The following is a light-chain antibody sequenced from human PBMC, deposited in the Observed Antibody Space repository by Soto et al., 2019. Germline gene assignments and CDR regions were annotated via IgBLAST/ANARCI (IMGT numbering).Light chain of an antibody. CDR2: DAS. CDR3: QHRSNWPLT. Sequence: EIVLALSPATLSLSPGERAILSCRASQSVSNQLAWYQQRPGQAPRLLFYDASKRATGIPARFSGSGSGTDFTLTISSLESEDFAVYYCQHRSNWPLTFGGGTKVEIK. CDR1: QSVSNQ. J-gene: IGKJ4*01. V-gene: IGKV3-11*01.